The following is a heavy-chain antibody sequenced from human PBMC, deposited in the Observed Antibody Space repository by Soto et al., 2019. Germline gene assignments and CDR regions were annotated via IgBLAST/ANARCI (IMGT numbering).Heavy chain of an antibody. CDR3: AKVVRNANYLYYYYGMDV. CDR1: GFTLSSYA. Sequence: EVQLLESGGGLVQPGGSLRLSCVASGFTLSSYAMSWVRQAPGKGLEWASAISSNGGSKYYADSVKGRFTISRDNSKNTLYLQMNSLRDEDTAVYYCAKVVRNANYLYYYYGMDVWGQGTTVTVSS. CDR2: ISSNGGSK. V-gene: IGHV3-23*01. J-gene: IGHJ6*02. D-gene: IGHD1-7*01.